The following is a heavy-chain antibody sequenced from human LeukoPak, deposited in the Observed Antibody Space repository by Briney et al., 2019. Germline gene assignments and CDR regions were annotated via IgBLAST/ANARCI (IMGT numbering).Heavy chain of an antibody. Sequence: ASVKVSCKASGYTFTSYAMHWVRQAPGQRLEWKGWINAGNGNTKYSQKFQGRVTITRDTSASTACMELSSLRSEDTAVYYCARGPHYYDSSGYHRVFDYWGQGTLVTVSS. CDR3: ARGPHYYDSSGYHRVFDY. CDR2: INAGNGNT. D-gene: IGHD3-22*01. CDR1: GYTFTSYA. J-gene: IGHJ4*02. V-gene: IGHV1-3*01.